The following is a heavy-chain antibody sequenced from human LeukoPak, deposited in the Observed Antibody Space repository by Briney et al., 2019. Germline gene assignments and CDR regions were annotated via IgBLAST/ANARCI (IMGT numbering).Heavy chain of an antibody. CDR3: ASEEYYYDSSGYWN. CDR2: ISYDGSIN. V-gene: IGHV3-30-3*01. CDR1: GFTFSSYA. J-gene: IGHJ4*02. Sequence: PGRSLRLSCAASGFTFSSYAIHWVRQAPGKGLEWVALISYDGSINYYADSVKGRFTISRDNAKNSLYLQMNSLRDEDTAVYYCASEEYYYDSSGYWNWGQGTLVTVSS. D-gene: IGHD3-22*01.